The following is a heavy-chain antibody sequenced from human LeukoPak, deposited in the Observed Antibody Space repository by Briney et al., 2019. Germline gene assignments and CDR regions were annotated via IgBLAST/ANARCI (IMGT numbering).Heavy chain of an antibody. Sequence: PSQTLSLTCSVSGGSISSGNFYWSWIRQPAGKGLEWIGRIYTSGYTNYSPSLKSRVTISIDTSKNQFSLKLSSVTATDTAMYYCARGEIIPYHYYMDIWGKGTTVTISS. CDR1: GGSISSGNFY. V-gene: IGHV4-61*02. CDR3: ARGEIIPYHYYMDI. J-gene: IGHJ6*03. CDR2: IYTSGYT. D-gene: IGHD3-10*01.